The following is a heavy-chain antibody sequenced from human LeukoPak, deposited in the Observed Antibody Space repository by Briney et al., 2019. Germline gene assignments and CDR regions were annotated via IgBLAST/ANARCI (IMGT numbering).Heavy chain of an antibody. CDR2: IYSGGST. D-gene: IGHD3-10*01. CDR3: AKSYVGVRGLFDY. J-gene: IGHJ4*02. Sequence: GGSLRLSCAASGFTVSSNYMSWVRQAPGKGLEWVSVIYSGGSTYYADSVKGRFTISRDTSKNTLFLQMDSLRAEDTAVYYCAKSYVGVRGLFDYWGQGTLVTVSS. CDR1: GFTVSSNY. V-gene: IGHV3-53*01.